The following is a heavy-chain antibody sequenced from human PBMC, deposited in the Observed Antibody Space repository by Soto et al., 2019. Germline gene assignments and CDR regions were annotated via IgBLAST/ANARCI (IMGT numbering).Heavy chain of an antibody. V-gene: IGHV3-21*01. J-gene: IGHJ4*02. D-gene: IGHD5-18*01. CDR2: ISSSSTYI. CDR1: GFSFSTYN. CDR3: ARWLSDSYGSLD. Sequence: VQLVESGGGLVKPGGSLRLSCAASGFSFSTYNMNWVRQAPGKGLEWVSSISSSSTYIKYADSVKGRFTVSRDNADNSLYLQMNSLRGEDTAVYYCARWLSDSYGSLDWGRGTLVTVSS.